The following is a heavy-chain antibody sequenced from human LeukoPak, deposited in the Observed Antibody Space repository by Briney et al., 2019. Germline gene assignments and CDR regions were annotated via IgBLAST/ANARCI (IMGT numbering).Heavy chain of an antibody. V-gene: IGHV4-61*02. CDR2: IYAGGRS. Sequence: SETLSLTCTVSNVSISSGSHYWNWIRQPAGKGLEWIGRIYAGGRSNYNPSLRSRVTISVDTSKNQFSLKLSSVTAADTAVYYCARDRPGVGATGNWFDPWGQGTLVTVSS. D-gene: IGHD1-26*01. J-gene: IGHJ5*02. CDR1: NVSISSGSHY. CDR3: ARDRPGVGATGNWFDP.